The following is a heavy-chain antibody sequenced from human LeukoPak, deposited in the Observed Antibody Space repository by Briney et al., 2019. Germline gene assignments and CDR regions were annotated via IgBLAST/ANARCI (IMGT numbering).Heavy chain of an antibody. Sequence: GGSLRLSCAASGFSFSCYAMGWVRQAPGKGLEWVSSISGTGGRTYYADSVKGRFTISRDNSRNTLSLQMNSLRVEDTAVYFCAKGPYSDSSEWFQYWGQGTLVTVSS. CDR1: GFSFSCYA. J-gene: IGHJ1*01. CDR2: ISGTGGRT. D-gene: IGHD6-13*01. V-gene: IGHV3-23*01. CDR3: AKGPYSDSSEWFQY.